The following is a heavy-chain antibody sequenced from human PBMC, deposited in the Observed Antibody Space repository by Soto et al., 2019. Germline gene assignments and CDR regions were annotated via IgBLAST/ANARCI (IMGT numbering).Heavy chain of an antibody. CDR3: TKGGSSWYGGGFDY. J-gene: IGHJ4*02. D-gene: IGHD6-13*01. V-gene: IGHV3-23*01. CDR1: GFTFSSYA. Sequence: PGGSLRLSCAASGFTFSSYAMSWVRQAPGKGLEWVSTISDSGGSTYYADSVKGLFTISRDNSKNTLYLQMNSLRAEDTAVYYCTKGGSSWYGGGFDYWGQGTLVTVS. CDR2: ISDSGGST.